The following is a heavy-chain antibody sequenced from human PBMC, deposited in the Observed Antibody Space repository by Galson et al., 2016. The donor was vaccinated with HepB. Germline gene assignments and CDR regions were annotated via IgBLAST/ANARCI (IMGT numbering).Heavy chain of an antibody. Sequence: SVKVSCKGSGYTFINYAIHWVRQAPGQRLEWMGWINAGNDNTKYSQRFQGRVTITRDTSASTAYMELSSLRSEDTAVYYCARAPHYSAIYYHAFDIWGQGTLVTVAS. D-gene: IGHD1-26*01. CDR1: GYTFINYA. CDR2: INAGNDNT. J-gene: IGHJ3*02. CDR3: ARAPHYSAIYYHAFDI. V-gene: IGHV1-3*01.